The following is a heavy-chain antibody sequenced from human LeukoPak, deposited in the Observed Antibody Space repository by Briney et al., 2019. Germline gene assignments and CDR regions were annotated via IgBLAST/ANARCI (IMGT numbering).Heavy chain of an antibody. CDR2: ISGSGGST. J-gene: IGHJ4*02. Sequence: GGSLRLSCAASGFTFSSYAMSWVRQAPGKGLEWVSAISGSGGSTYYADSVKGRFTISRDNSKNTLYLQMNSLRAEDTAVYYCARASDIVVVPGAIPIDYWGQGTLVTVSS. D-gene: IGHD2-2*02. V-gene: IGHV3-23*01. CDR1: GFTFSSYA. CDR3: ARASDIVVVPGAIPIDY.